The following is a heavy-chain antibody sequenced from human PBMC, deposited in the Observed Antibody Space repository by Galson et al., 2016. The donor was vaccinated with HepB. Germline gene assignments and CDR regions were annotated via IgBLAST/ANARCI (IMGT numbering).Heavy chain of an antibody. V-gene: IGHV4-30-4*01. CDR2: IYYSGIS. CDR1: AGSISSGDYY. Sequence: TLSPTCTVSAGSISSGDYYWSWIRQPPGKGLEWVGYIYYSGISYYMASLKSRATMSVNTSNNQFSLKLTSVTAADTAVYYCARFYYGDYGRFDPWGQGILVTVSS. D-gene: IGHD4-17*01. J-gene: IGHJ5*02. CDR3: ARFYYGDYGRFDP.